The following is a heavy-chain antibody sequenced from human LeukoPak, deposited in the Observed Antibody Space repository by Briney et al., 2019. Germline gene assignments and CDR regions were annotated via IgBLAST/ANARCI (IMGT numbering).Heavy chain of an antibody. D-gene: IGHD1-26*01. CDR3: AKDPSGSYYFSPYYGMDV. J-gene: IGHJ6*02. CDR2: ISGSGGST. V-gene: IGHV3-23*01. Sequence: PGGSLRLSCAASGFTFSSYSMNWVRQAPGKGLEWVSAISGSGGSTYYADSVKGRFTISRDNSKNTLYLQMNSLRAEDTAVYYCAKDPSGSYYFSPYYGMDVWGQGTTVTVSS. CDR1: GFTFSSYS.